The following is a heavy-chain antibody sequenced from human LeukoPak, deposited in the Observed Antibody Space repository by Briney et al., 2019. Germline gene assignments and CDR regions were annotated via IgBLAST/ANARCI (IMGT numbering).Heavy chain of an antibody. CDR2: ISAYNGNT. CDR1: GYTFTSYG. D-gene: IGHD2-2*01. J-gene: IGHJ6*02. V-gene: IGHV1-18*01. CDR3: ARETTEFDIVVVPAAIQSGVYSYGYTRYYYYYYGMDV. Sequence: GASVKVSFKASGYTFTSYGISWVRQAPGQGLEWMGWISAYNGNTNYAQKLQGRVTMTTDTSTSTAYMELRSLRSDDTAVYYCARETTEFDIVVVPAAIQSGVYSYGYTRYYYYYYGMDVWGQGTTVTVSS.